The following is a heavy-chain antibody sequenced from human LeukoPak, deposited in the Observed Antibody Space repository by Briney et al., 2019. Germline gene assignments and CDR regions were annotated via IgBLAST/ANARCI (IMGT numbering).Heavy chain of an antibody. D-gene: IGHD3-3*02. CDR3: ARAISY. CDR1: GFTFSSYA. Sequence: GGSLRLSCAASGFTFSSYAMHWVRQAPGKGLEWVAVISYGGSNKYYADSVKGRFTISRDNSKNTLYLQMNSLRAEDTAVYYCARAISYWGQGTLVTVSS. J-gene: IGHJ4*02. CDR2: ISYGGSNK. V-gene: IGHV3-30*01.